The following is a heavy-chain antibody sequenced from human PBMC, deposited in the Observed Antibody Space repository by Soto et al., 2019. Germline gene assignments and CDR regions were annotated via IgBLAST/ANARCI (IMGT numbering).Heavy chain of an antibody. CDR1: GFTVSSNY. V-gene: IGHV3-66*02. D-gene: IGHD2-21*02. CDR3: AKDLIVTGAFDI. CDR2: IYSGGST. J-gene: IGHJ3*02. Sequence: GGSLSLSSTASGFTVSSNYMSWVRQAPGKGLEWVSVIYSGGSTYYADSVKGRFTISKDNSKNTLYLQMNSLRAEDTAVYYCAKDLIVTGAFDIWGQGTMVTVS.